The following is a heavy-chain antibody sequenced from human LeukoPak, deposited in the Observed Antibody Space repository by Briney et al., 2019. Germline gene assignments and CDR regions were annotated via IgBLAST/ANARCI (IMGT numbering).Heavy chain of an antibody. CDR1: GFTVSSNY. CDR3: ARSEMATILGFDY. J-gene: IGHJ4*02. D-gene: IGHD5-24*01. Sequence: PGGSLRLSCAASGFTVSSNYMSWVRQAPGKGLEWVSVIYSGGSTYYADSVKGRCTISRDNSKNTLYLQMNSLRAEDTAVYYCARSEMATILGFDYWGQGTLVTVSS. V-gene: IGHV3-53*01. CDR2: IYSGGST.